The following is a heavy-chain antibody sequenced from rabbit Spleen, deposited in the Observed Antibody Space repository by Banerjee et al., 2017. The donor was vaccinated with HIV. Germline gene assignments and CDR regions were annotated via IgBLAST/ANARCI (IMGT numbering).Heavy chain of an antibody. CDR2: INTYTGKP. J-gene: IGHJ4*01. CDR1: GFSFSDRDE. D-gene: IGHD3-1*01. V-gene: IGHV1S40*01. CDR3: ARDLASVVGWNFNL. Sequence: QSLEESGGGLVKPGASLTLTCKASGFSFSDRDEMCWVRQAPGKGLQWIACINTYTGKPVYATWPKGRFTISRTSSTTVTLQMTSLTAADTATYFCARDLASVVGWNFNLWGQGTLVTVS.